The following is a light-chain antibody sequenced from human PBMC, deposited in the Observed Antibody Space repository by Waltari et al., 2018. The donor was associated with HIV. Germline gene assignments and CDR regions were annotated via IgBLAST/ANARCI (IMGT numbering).Light chain of an antibody. CDR2: QDT. Sequence: SYDLTQPPSVSVSPGQTASITCSGDKLGNKYACWYQQKPGQSPVLVIYQDTKRPAGIPERFSGSHSGNTATLTVSGTQAMDEADYYCQAWDSSTVLVGGGTTLTVL. J-gene: IGLJ2*01. CDR3: QAWDSSTVL. CDR1: KLGNKY. V-gene: IGLV3-1*01.